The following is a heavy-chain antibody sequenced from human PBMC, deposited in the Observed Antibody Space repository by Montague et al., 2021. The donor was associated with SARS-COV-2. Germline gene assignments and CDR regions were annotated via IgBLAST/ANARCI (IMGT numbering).Heavy chain of an antibody. CDR2: IYYSGST. V-gene: IGHV4-59*01. J-gene: IGHJ4*02. CDR1: GGSISSYY. D-gene: IGHD6-19*01. CDR3: ARDKVAGRGYYLEY. Sequence: SETLSLTCTVSGGSISSYYWSWIRQPPGKGLEWIGYIYYSGSTNYNPSLKSRVSMSVDTSKNQFSLHLSSVTAADTAVYYCARDKVAGRGYYLEYWGQGTLVTVS.